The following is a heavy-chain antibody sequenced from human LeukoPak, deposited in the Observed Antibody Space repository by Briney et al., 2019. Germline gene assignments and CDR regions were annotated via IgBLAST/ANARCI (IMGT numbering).Heavy chain of an antibody. CDR2: INHSGST. J-gene: IGHJ1*01. V-gene: IGHV4-34*01. Sequence: SETLSLTCVLYGGSSSGYYWSWIRQPPGKGLEWIGEINHSGSTNYNPSLKSRVTISVDTSKNQFSLKLSSVTAADTAVYYCARRQYYYDSSGYPRRNKRAEYFQHWGQGTLVTVSS. CDR1: GGSSSGYY. D-gene: IGHD3-22*01. CDR3: ARRQYYYDSSGYPRRNKRAEYFQH.